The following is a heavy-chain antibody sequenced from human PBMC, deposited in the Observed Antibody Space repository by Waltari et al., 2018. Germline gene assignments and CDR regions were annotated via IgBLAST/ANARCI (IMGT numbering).Heavy chain of an antibody. CDR3: ARDYGSGTYYYMDV. V-gene: IGHV1-8*03. D-gene: IGHD3-10*01. J-gene: IGHJ6*03. CDR2: MNPTSGST. CDR1: GYSFTSYN. Sequence: QVQLVQSGAEVKKPGASVKVSCKASGYSFTSYNINWVRQAAGQGLEWMGWMNPTSGSTGYAQKFQDRVTITRKTSIGTAYMECRSLRSEDTAVYYCARDYGSGTYYYMDVWGKGTTVTVSS.